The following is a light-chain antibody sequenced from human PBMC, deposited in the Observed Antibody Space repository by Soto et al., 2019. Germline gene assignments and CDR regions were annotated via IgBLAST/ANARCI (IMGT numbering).Light chain of an antibody. Sequence: QPVLTQSPSASASLGAAVKLTCTLSSGHSSYAIAWHQQQPEKGPRYLMTLNSDGSHSKGDGIPDRFSGSSSGAERYLTISSLQSEDEADYYCQTWGTGIMVFGGGTKLTFL. CDR2: LNSDGSH. V-gene: IGLV4-69*01. CDR3: QTWGTGIMV. J-gene: IGLJ3*02. CDR1: SGHSSYA.